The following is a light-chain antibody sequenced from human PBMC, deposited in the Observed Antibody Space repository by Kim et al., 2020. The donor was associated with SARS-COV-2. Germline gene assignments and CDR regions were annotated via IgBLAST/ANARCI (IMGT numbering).Light chain of an antibody. V-gene: IGKV3-11*01. CDR2: DAS. Sequence: SLSPGERATLSCRASQSVRTYLAWYQQKPGQAPRLLIYDASNRATGIPARFSRSGSGTDFTLTISSLEPEDFAVYYCQQRGNWPTFGQGTRLEIK. J-gene: IGKJ5*01. CDR1: QSVRTY. CDR3: QQRGNWPT.